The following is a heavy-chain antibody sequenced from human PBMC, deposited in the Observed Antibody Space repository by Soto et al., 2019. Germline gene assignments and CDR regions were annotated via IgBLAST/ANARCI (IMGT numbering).Heavy chain of an antibody. J-gene: IGHJ4*02. CDR3: ARYSDYGDYYFDY. CDR2: IYYSGST. D-gene: IGHD4-17*01. CDR1: GGSISSYY. V-gene: IGHV4-59*08. Sequence: SETLSLTYTVSGGSISSYYWSWIRQPPGKGLEWIGYIYYSGSTNYNPSLKSRVTISVDTSKNQFSLKLSSVTAADTAVYYCARYSDYGDYYFDYWGQGTLVTVSS.